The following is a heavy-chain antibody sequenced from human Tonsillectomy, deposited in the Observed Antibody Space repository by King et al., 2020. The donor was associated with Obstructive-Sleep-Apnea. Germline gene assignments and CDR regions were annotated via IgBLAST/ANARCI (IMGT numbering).Heavy chain of an antibody. CDR1: GYTFTSYD. J-gene: IGHJ4*02. V-gene: IGHV1-8*01. CDR2: MNPNSGNT. Sequence: VQLVESGAEVKKPGASVKVSCKASGYTFTSYDINWVRQATGQGLEWMGWMNPNSGNTGYAQKFQGRVTMTRNTSISTAYMELSSLRSEDTAVYYCARGKRSAGGAALDYWGQGTLVTVSS. D-gene: IGHD6-13*01. CDR3: ARGKRSAGGAALDY.